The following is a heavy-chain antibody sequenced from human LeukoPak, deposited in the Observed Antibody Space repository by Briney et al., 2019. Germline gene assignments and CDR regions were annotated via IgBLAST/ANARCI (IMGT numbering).Heavy chain of an antibody. J-gene: IGHJ6*03. CDR1: GFTFSSYA. V-gene: IGHV3-23*01. CDR2: ISGSGGTT. D-gene: IGHD3-16*01. CDR3: ARDPGEQPYYYNYYMDV. Sequence: PGGSLRLSCAASGFTFSSYAVRWVRQPPGKGLECVSVISGSGGTTYYADSVKGRFTISRDNSKNTLYLQMNSLRAEDTAVYFCARDPGEQPYYYNYYMDVWGKGTTVTVSS.